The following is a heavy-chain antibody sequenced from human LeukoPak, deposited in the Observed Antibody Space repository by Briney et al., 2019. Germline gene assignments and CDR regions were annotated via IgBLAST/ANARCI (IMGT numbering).Heavy chain of an antibody. V-gene: IGHV4-31*02. CDR3: ARSIAAADPFDY. J-gene: IGHJ4*02. CDR2: IYYSGST. CDR1: GFTFSSYS. D-gene: IGHD6-13*01. Sequence: LRLSCAASGFTFSSYSMNWVRQHPGKGLEWIGYIYYSGSTYYNPSLKSRVTISVDTSKNQFSLKLSSVTAADTAVYYCARSIAAADPFDYWGQGTLVTVSS.